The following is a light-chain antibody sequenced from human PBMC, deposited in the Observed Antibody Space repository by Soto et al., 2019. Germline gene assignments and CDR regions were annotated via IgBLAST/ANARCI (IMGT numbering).Light chain of an antibody. CDR3: QQYNSYPT. CDR2: KAS. V-gene: IGKV1-5*03. Sequence: DIQMTQSPSTLSASVGDRVTITCRASQSFSSWLAWYQQKPGKAPKLLIYKASSLESGVPSRFSGSGSGTEFTLTISSLQPDDFATYYCQQYNSYPTFGGGTEVEIK. CDR1: QSFSSW. J-gene: IGKJ4*01.